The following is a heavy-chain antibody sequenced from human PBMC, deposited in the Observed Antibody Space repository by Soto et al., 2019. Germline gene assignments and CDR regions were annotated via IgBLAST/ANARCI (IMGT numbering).Heavy chain of an antibody. J-gene: IGHJ4*02. CDR1: GGSISSSDYY. D-gene: IGHD3-22*01. CDR3: AADYESSGYISY. CDR2: IYYRGST. V-gene: IGHV4-30-4*01. Sequence: QVQLQESGTGLVKPSQTLSLTCTVSGGSISSSDYYWSWLRQSPGRGLEWIGYIYYRGSTYYNPSLRSRVAISVDTSKSQFSLTLSSVTAADTAVYFCAADYESSGYISYWGQGTLVTVSS.